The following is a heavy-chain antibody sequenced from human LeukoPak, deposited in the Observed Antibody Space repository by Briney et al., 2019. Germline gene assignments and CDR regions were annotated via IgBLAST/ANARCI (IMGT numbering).Heavy chain of an antibody. CDR1: GYTFTSYA. J-gene: IGHJ4*01. D-gene: IGHD6-19*01. Sequence: AAVKVSCKASGYTFTSYAMNWVRQAPGQGLEWMGWINTNTGNPTYAQGFTGRFGFSLDTSVTTAYLKISSLKAEHTAVYYCAREWVKGSDYSSQTSGDSGHGTLVTVSS. CDR2: INTNTGNP. CDR3: AREWVKGSDYSSQTSGD. V-gene: IGHV7-4-1*02.